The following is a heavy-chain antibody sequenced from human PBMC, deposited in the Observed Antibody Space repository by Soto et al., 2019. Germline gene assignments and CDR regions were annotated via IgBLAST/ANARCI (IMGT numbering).Heavy chain of an antibody. CDR3: AREWRYFDWYPKARGAFDI. CDR2: INSDGSST. CDR1: GYTFSSDW. V-gene: IGHV3-74*01. J-gene: IGHJ3*02. D-gene: IGHD3-9*01. Sequence: PGGSLRLSCAASGYTFSSDWMHWVRQGPGKGLVWVSRINSDGSSTIYADSVKGRFTISRDNAKNTLYLQMNSLRAEDTAVYYCAREWRYFDWYPKARGAFDIWGQGTMVTVSS.